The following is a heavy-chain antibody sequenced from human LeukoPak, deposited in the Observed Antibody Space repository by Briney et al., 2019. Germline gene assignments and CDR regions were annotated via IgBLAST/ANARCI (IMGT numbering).Heavy chain of an antibody. V-gene: IGHV3-66*01. D-gene: IGHD6-19*01. Sequence: GSLRLSCAASGIPVSSNYMSWVRPAPGKGLEGVSGNYSGGSIDYADSVKGRFTISRDNSKNTLYLQMNSLRAEDTAVYYCARGKATVAVTKYYFDYWGQGTLVTVSS. J-gene: IGHJ4*02. CDR3: ARGKATVAVTKYYFDY. CDR1: GIPVSSNY. CDR2: NYSGGSI.